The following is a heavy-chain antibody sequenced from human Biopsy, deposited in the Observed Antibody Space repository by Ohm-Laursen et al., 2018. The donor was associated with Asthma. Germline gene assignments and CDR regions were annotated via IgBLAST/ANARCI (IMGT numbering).Heavy chain of an antibody. CDR2: IYYIGST. D-gene: IGHD3-16*01. CDR3: ARRGEVRRYFDY. J-gene: IGHJ4*02. V-gene: IGHV4-30-4*01. CDR1: GGSISSGAYY. Sequence: SQTLSLTCTASGGSISSGAYYWSWVRQPPGKGLEWIGYIYYIGSTYYNPSLKSRVAISLDTSKNQFSLKLSSVTAADTAVYFCARRGEVRRYFDYWGQGTLVTVSS.